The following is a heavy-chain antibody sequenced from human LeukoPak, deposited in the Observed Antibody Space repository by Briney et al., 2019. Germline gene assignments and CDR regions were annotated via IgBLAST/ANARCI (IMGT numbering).Heavy chain of an antibody. V-gene: IGHV4-59*08. Sequence: PSQTLSLTRTVSGGSITTYYSSWIRPPPEKGRERMGYMYNSGRTNYNPSLKSRGTISIVASKNQVSLRLSSVTAADTAVYYCAIQGSGGRSFDVWGQGKMVTVSS. CDR3: AIQGSGGRSFDV. J-gene: IGHJ3*01. CDR1: GGSITTYY. CDR2: MYNSGRT. D-gene: IGHD1-26*01.